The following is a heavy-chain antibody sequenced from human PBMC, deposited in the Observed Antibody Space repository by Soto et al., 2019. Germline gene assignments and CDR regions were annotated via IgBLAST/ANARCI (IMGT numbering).Heavy chain of an antibody. D-gene: IGHD3-22*01. CDR2: IIPIFGTA. J-gene: IGHJ4*02. Sequence: SVKVSCKASGGTFSSYAISWVRQAPGQGLEWMGGIIPIFGTANYAQKFQGRVTITADESTSTAYMELSSLRSEDTAVYYCARGKFYYYDSSGFCDYWGQGTLVTVSS. CDR3: ARGKFYYYDSSGFCDY. V-gene: IGHV1-69*13. CDR1: GGTFSSYA.